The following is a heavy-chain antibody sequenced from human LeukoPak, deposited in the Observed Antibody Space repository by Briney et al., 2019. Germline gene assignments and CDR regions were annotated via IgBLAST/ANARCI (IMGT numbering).Heavy chain of an antibody. J-gene: IGHJ3*02. Sequence: PGGSLRLSCAASGFTFSSYAMSWVRQAPGKGLEWVSAISGSGGSTYYADSVKGRFTISRDNSKNTLYLQMNSLRAEDTAVYYCAREECRSTNCLYRSGTFDIWGQGTMVTVSS. CDR2: ISGSGGST. CDR1: GFTFSSYA. V-gene: IGHV3-23*01. CDR3: AREECRSTNCLYRSGTFDI. D-gene: IGHD2-2*01.